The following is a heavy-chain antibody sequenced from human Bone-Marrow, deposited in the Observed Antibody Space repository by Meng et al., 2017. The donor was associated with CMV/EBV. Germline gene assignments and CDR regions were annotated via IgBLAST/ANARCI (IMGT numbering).Heavy chain of an antibody. D-gene: IGHD6-13*01. CDR2: ISSSGSTK. CDR3: AKDITFQSSSWYLKDYYYGMDV. V-gene: IGHV3-48*03. Sequence: GESLKISCAASGFTFGSYEMNWVRQAPGKGLEWIAYISSSGSTKNYAGAVKGRFSISRDNAKNSLYLQMNSLRAEDTALYYCAKDITFQSSSWYLKDYYYGMDVWGQGTTVTVSS. J-gene: IGHJ6*02. CDR1: GFTFGSYE.